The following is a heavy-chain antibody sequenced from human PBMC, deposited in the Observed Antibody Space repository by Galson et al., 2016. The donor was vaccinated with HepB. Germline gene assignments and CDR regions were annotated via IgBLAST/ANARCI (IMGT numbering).Heavy chain of an antibody. CDR2: ITWNSGNI. D-gene: IGHD2-2*01. Sequence: SLRLSCAVSGFNLNDYAMHWVRQAPGKGSEWVSSITWNSGNIGYADSVRGRFTISRDNGKMSLYLQMNDLRAEDTALYYCVKDRGFCSSSRCYAGAFDFWGQGTMVTVSS. CDR3: VKDRGFCSSSRCYAGAFDF. CDR1: GFNLNDYA. J-gene: IGHJ3*01. V-gene: IGHV3-9*01.